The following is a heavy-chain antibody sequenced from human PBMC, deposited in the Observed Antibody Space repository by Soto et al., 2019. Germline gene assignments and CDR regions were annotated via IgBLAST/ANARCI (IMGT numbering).Heavy chain of an antibody. CDR3: TRAAWFPYLSFY. J-gene: IGHJ4*02. Sequence: GSLRLSCAASGFTFSRFELHWVRQAPGKGLEWISYISSSGSTAYYASSVEGRFTISGDNANNSVYLQMDSLRAEDTALYYCTRAAWFPYLSFYWGQGALVTVSS. D-gene: IGHD3-10*01. V-gene: IGHV3-48*03. CDR2: ISSSGSTA. CDR1: GFTFSRFE.